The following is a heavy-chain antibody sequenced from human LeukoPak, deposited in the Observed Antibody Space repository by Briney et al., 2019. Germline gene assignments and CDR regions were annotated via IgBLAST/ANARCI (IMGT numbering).Heavy chain of an antibody. Sequence: GGSLRLSCAASGFTFSSYAMSWVRQAPGKGLEWVSAISGSGGSSYYADSVKGRFTISRDNSKNTLYLQMNSLRAEDTAVYYCAKRLYGGVISYWGQGTLVTVSS. CDR2: ISGSGGSS. D-gene: IGHD3-10*01. J-gene: IGHJ4*02. CDR1: GFTFSSYA. V-gene: IGHV3-23*01. CDR3: AKRLYGGVISY.